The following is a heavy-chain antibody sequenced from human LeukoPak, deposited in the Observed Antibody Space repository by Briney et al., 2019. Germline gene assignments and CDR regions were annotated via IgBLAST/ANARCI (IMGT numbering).Heavy chain of an antibody. Sequence: GGSLRLSCAASGFTFSDYGMHWVRQAPGKGLERVAFIRNDGSYEYYPDSVKGRFTISRDNSKNTLYLQMNSLRAEDTAVYYCASDHGIPLAGPLFNIWGLGTLVTVSS. D-gene: IGHD6-19*01. CDR2: IRNDGSYE. V-gene: IGHV3-30*02. CDR1: GFTFSDYG. CDR3: ASDHGIPLAGPLFNI. J-gene: IGHJ3*02.